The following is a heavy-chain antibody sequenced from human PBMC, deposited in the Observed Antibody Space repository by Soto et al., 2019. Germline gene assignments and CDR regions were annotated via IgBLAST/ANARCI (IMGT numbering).Heavy chain of an antibody. D-gene: IGHD6-19*01. CDR3: ARVSGWYFLDY. Sequence: ASVKVSCKASGYTFTSYGISWVRQAPGQRLEWMGWINARNGNTKYSQKLQGRVTITRDTSASTVYMELSSLRSEDTAVYYCARVSGWYFLDYWGQGTLVTVSS. CDR2: INARNGNT. CDR1: GYTFTSYG. J-gene: IGHJ4*02. V-gene: IGHV1-18*01.